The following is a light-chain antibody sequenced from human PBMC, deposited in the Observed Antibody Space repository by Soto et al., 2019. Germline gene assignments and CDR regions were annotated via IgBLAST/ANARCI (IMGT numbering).Light chain of an antibody. CDR1: SSDVGGYNY. V-gene: IGLV2-14*01. J-gene: IGLJ3*02. CDR3: SSYTSNRTLV. CDR2: EVS. Sequence: QSVLTQPASVSGSPGQSITISCTGTSSDVGGYNYVSWYQQHPGKAPKPMIYEVSNRPSGVSNRFSGSKSGNTASLTISGLQTEDEADYYCSSYTSNRTLVFGRGTKLTVL.